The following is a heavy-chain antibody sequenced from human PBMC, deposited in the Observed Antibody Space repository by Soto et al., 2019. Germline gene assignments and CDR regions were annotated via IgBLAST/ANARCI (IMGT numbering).Heavy chain of an antibody. CDR3: ARDRSWGSGSYSPNYYYYYGMDV. J-gene: IGHJ6*02. D-gene: IGHD3-10*01. CDR1: GFTFSSYA. Sequence: GGSLRLSCAASGFTFSSYAMHWVRQAPGKGLEWVAVISYDGSNKYYADSVKGRFTISRDNSKNTLYLQMNSLRAEDTAVYYCARDRSWGSGSYSPNYYYYYGMDVWGQGTTVTVSS. V-gene: IGHV3-30-3*01. CDR2: ISYDGSNK.